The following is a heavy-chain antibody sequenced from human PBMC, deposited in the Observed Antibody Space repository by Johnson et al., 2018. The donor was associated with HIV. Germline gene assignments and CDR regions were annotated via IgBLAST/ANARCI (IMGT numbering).Heavy chain of an antibody. V-gene: IGHV3-30*03. J-gene: IGHJ3*02. CDR2: ISYDGRNE. CDR3: ARRFFDSSSFDM. D-gene: IGHD3-22*01. Sequence: QVQLVESGGDLVQPGGSLRLSCAASGFTFSNAWMSWVRQAPGKGLEWVAVISYDGRNEYYGDSVKGRFTISRDNSKNTLFLQMNSLRPDDTAVYFCARRFFDSSSFDMWGQGTMVTVSS. CDR1: GFTFSNAW.